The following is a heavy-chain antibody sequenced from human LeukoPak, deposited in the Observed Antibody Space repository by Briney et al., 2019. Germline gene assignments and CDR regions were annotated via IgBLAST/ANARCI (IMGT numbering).Heavy chain of an antibody. CDR3: ARGGGGYSYGYSDY. D-gene: IGHD5-18*01. CDR2: INHNGNVN. V-gene: IGHV3-7*03. CDR1: GFTFSSYW. Sequence: QPGGSLRLSCAASGFTFSSYWMNWARQAPGKGLEWVASINHNGNVNYYVDSVKGRFTISRDNAKNSLYLQMSNLRAEDTAVYFCARGGGGYSYGYSDYWGQGTLVTVSS. J-gene: IGHJ4*02.